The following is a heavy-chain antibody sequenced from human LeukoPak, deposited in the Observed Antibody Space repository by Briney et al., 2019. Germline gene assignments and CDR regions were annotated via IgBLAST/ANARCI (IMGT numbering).Heavy chain of an antibody. Sequence: TGGSLRLSYEASGVTFSSYVMSWVRQAPGKGPEWVSGISGSGGGTYYADSVKGRFAISRDNSKNTLYLQMNSLRAEDTAVYYCAKDLLPYSSSSFDYWGQGTLVTVSS. CDR3: AKDLLPYSSSSFDY. CDR2: ISGSGGGT. J-gene: IGHJ4*02. V-gene: IGHV3-23*01. D-gene: IGHD6-6*01. CDR1: GVTFSSYV.